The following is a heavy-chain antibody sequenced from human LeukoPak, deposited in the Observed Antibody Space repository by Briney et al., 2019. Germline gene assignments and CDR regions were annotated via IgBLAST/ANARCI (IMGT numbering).Heavy chain of an antibody. V-gene: IGHV1-69*04. J-gene: IGHJ5*02. D-gene: IGHD3-10*01. CDR3: AREPGSDYNWFDP. CDR2: IIPILGIA. CDR1: GGTFSSYA. Sequence: ASVKVSCKASGGTFSSYAISWVRQAPGQGLEWMGRIIPILGIANYAQKFQGRVTITADKSTSTAYMELSSLRSEDTAVYYCAREPGSDYNWFDPWGQGTLVTVSS.